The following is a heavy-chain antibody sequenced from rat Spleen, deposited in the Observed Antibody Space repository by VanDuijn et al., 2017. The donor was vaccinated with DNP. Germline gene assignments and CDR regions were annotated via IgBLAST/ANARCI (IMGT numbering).Heavy chain of an antibody. CDR2: ISPSGGST. CDR3: TSTAMDA. D-gene: IGHD3-4*01. Sequence: EVQLVESGGGLVQPGRSLKLSCAASGFTFSNYDMAWVRQAPTKGLEWVASISPSGGSTYYRDSVKGRFTVSRDNAKSTLYLQMDSLRSEDTATYYCTSTAMDAWGQGTSVTVSS. J-gene: IGHJ4*01. V-gene: IGHV5-27*01. CDR1: GFTFSNYD.